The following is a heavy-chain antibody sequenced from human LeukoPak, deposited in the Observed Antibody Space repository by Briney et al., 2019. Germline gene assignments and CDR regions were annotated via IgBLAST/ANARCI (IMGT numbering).Heavy chain of an antibody. V-gene: IGHV3-48*01. CDR2: ISSSSSTI. J-gene: IGHJ4*02. CDR1: GFTFSSYS. CDR3: ARDESSGSYYVPPDY. Sequence: GGSLRLSCAASGFTFSSYSMNWVRQAPGEGLEWVSYISSSSSTIYYVDSVKGRFTISRDNAKNSLYLQMNSLRAEDTAVYYCARDESSGSYYVPPDYWGQGTLVTVSS. D-gene: IGHD3-10*01.